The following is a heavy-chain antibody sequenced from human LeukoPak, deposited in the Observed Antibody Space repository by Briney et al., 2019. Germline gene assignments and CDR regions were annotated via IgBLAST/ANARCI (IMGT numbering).Heavy chain of an antibody. D-gene: IGHD1-1*01. CDR1: GFLFTKYG. CDR2: IRDTGKNT. J-gene: IGHJ4*02. Sequence: GGSLRLSCAASGFLFTKYGMHWVRQAPGKGLEWVAFIRDTGKNTYYADSVKGRFTISRDTSKNTLYLQMNSLRTEDTSVYYCAKDRGTWNVDYWGQGTLVTVSS. CDR3: AKDRGTWNVDY. V-gene: IGHV3-30*02.